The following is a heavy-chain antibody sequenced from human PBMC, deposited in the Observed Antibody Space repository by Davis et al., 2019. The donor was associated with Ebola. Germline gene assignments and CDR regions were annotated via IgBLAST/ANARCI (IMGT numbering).Heavy chain of an antibody. D-gene: IGHD1-1*01. Sequence: GESLKISCAASGFTFSSYAMSWVRQAPGKGLEWVSAISGSGGSTYYADSVKGRFTISRDNAEKSLYLQMNSLRVEDTAVYYCARWRNSTGRFDCWGQGTPATVFS. J-gene: IGHJ4*02. CDR2: ISGSGGST. CDR3: ARWRNSTGRFDC. CDR1: GFTFSSYA. V-gene: IGHV3-23*01.